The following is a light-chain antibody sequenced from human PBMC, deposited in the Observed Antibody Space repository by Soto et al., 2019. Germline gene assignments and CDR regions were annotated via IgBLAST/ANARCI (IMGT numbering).Light chain of an antibody. CDR3: QQSYSTPRT. CDR2: AAS. V-gene: IGKV1-39*01. J-gene: IGKJ1*01. Sequence: DIQMTQSPSSLSASVGDRVTITCRASQSISSYLNWYQQKPGKAPKLLIYAASSLQSGVPSRFSGCVSGTDFTLTISSLQPEDFATYYCQQSYSTPRTFGQGTKVDNK. CDR1: QSISSY.